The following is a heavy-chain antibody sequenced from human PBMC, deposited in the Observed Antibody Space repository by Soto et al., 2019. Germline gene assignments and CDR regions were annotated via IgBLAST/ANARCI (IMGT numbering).Heavy chain of an antibody. J-gene: IGHJ6*02. CDR2: INSDGSRT. CDR1: GFNFSRYW. CDR3: ARDLSSCSSARCYSYYYGMDV. D-gene: IGHD2-2*01. Sequence: GGSLRLSCSASGFNFSRYWTHWVRQVPGRGLVWVSHINSDGSRTTYADSVKGRFTISRDNAKNTLYSQMNSLRAEDTAVYYCARDLSSCSSARCYSYYYGMDVWGQGTTVTVSS. V-gene: IGHV3-74*01.